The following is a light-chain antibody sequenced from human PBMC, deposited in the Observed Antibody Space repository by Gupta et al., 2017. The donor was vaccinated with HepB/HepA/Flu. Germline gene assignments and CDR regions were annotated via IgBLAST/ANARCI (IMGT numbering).Light chain of an antibody. CDR2: DAS. Sequence: EIVLTQSPATLSLSPGERATLSCGASESVRSRYLAWYQQKPGRAPRLLMYDASKRATGIPDRFSGSGSGTDFTLTISRLEPEDFAVYFCQQYGSSPITFGGGTKVEIK. V-gene: IGKV3D-20*01. CDR1: ESVRSRY. J-gene: IGKJ4*01. CDR3: QQYGSSPIT.